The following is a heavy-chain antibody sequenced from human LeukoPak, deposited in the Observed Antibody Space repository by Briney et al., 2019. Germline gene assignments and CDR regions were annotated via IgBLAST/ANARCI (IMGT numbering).Heavy chain of an antibody. D-gene: IGHD2-8*01. Sequence: GGSLRLSCAASGFXFSNAWIGWVRQAPGKGLEWVGRIKSKTDGGTTDYAAPVKGRFTISRDDSKNTLYLQMNSLKTEDTAVYYCTTDRRRYCTNGPCGCFDYWGQGTLVTVSS. CDR3: TTDRRRYCTNGPCGCFDY. J-gene: IGHJ4*02. CDR2: IKSKTDGGTT. V-gene: IGHV3-15*01. CDR1: GFXFSNAW.